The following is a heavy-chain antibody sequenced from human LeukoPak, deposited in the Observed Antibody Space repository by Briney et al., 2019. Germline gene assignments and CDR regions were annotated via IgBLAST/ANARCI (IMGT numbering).Heavy chain of an antibody. CDR3: ARRYCSSTICDTYFEH. D-gene: IGHD2-2*02. V-gene: IGHV5-51*01. CDR2: IYPGDSDT. Sequence: GDSLKISCKGSGYSFTTYWIGWVRQMPGKGLEWMGIIYPGDSDTRYSPSFQGQVTISADKSISTAYLQWSSLKASDTAMYYCARRYCSSTICDTYFEHWGQGTLVTVSS. J-gene: IGHJ1*01. CDR1: GYSFTTYW.